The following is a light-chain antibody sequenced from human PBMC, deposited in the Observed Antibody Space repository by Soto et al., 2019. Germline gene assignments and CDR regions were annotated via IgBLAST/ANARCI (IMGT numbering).Light chain of an antibody. V-gene: IGKV3-20*01. J-gene: IGKJ1*01. CDR3: KQSYSTPWT. CDR2: GAY. Sequence: EIVLTQSPGTLSLSPGERATLSCRASQSVSSSYLAWYQQKPGQAHRLLIYGAYSRATGIPDRFSGSGSGTDFTLTISSLQPEDSATYYCKQSYSTPWTFGQGTNVDIK. CDR1: QSVSSSY.